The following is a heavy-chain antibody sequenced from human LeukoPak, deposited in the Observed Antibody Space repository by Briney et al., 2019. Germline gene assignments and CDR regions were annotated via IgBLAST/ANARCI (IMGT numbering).Heavy chain of an antibody. J-gene: IGHJ4*02. CDR2: ISYTGNNE. CDR1: GFTFSSYA. Sequence: PGRSLRLTCAASGFTFSSYAMHWVRQAPGKGLEWVAVISYTGNNEYYADSVKGRFTISRDNSKNTLYLQMNSLRAEDTAVYYCAKDSSYYYDSSISYFDCWGQGTLVTVSS. V-gene: IGHV3-30*18. D-gene: IGHD3-22*01. CDR3: AKDSSYYYDSSISYFDC.